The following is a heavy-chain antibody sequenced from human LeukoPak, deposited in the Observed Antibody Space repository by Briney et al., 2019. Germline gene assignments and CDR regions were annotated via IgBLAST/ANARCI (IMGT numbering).Heavy chain of an antibody. J-gene: IGHJ4*02. Sequence: ASVKVSCKASGYTFTSYDINWVRQAPGQGLEWMGWMNPNSLNTGYAQRFQGRITLTRNTSIGTAYMELRSLRSEDTAVYYCARGTALSGTSGYLDSWGQGTLVTVSS. V-gene: IGHV1-8*03. CDR1: GYTFTSYD. D-gene: IGHD6-19*01. CDR3: ARGTALSGTSGYLDS. CDR2: MNPNSLNT.